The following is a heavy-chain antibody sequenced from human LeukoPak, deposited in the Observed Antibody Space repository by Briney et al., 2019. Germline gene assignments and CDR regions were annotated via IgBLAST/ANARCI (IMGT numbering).Heavy chain of an antibody. D-gene: IGHD2-2*01. Sequence: SVKVSCKASGGTFSSYAISWVRQAPGQGLEWMGGIIPIFGTANCAQKFQGRVTITADESTSTAYMELSSLRSEDTAVYYCNALPYCSSTSCYGYHYYMDVWGKGTTVTVSS. CDR2: IIPIFGTA. V-gene: IGHV1-69*01. CDR3: NALPYCSSTSCYGYHYYMDV. J-gene: IGHJ6*03. CDR1: GGTFSSYA.